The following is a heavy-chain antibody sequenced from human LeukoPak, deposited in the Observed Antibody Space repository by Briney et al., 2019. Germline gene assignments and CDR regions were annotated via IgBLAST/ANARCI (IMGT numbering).Heavy chain of an antibody. V-gene: IGHV3-74*01. CDR2: INSDGSST. CDR3: ARGCSGCPFDY. Sequence: GGSLRLSCAASGFTFSSYWMSWVRQAPGKGLVWVSRINSDGSSTSYADSVKGRFTISRDNAKNTLYLQMNSLRAEDTAVYYCARGCSGCPFDYWGQGTLVTVSS. CDR1: GFTFSSYW. D-gene: IGHD6-19*01. J-gene: IGHJ4*02.